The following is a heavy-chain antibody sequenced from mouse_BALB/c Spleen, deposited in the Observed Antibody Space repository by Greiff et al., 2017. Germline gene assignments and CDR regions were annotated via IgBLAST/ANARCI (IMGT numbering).Heavy chain of an antibody. Sequence: EVQGVESGPGLVKPSQSLSLTCTVTGYSITSDYAWNWIRQFPGNKLEWMGYISYSGSTSYNPSLKSRISITRDTSKNQFFLQLNSVTTEDTATYYCARRYWYFDVWGAGTTVTVSS. CDR3: ARRYWYFDV. V-gene: IGHV3-2*02. CDR1: GYSITSDYA. CDR2: ISYSGST. J-gene: IGHJ1*01.